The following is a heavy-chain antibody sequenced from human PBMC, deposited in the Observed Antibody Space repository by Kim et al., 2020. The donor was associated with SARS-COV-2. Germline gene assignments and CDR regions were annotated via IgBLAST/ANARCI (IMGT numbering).Heavy chain of an antibody. CDR1: GFTFSSYS. Sequence: GGSLRLSCAASGFTFSSYSMNWVRQAPGKGLEWISSISSGGSYIYYTDSMKGRFTISRDNARASLYLQMNSLRAEDTAVYYCARVLTSGWSYFDYGGQGTLVTVSS. CDR3: ARVLTSGWSYFDY. D-gene: IGHD6-19*01. CDR2: ISSGGSYI. J-gene: IGHJ4*02. V-gene: IGHV3-21*01.